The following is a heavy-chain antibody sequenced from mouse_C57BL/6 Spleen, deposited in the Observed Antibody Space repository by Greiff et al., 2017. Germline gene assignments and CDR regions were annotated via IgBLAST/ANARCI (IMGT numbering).Heavy chain of an antibody. V-gene: IGHV1-85*01. D-gene: IGHD1-1*02. Sequence: VQLQQSGPELVKPGASVKLSCKASGYTFTSYDINWVKQRPGQGLEWIGWIYPRDGSTKYNEKFKGKATVTVDTSSSTAYMELHSLTSEYSAVYFCASGCGKGEDYYAMDYWGQGTSVTVSS. J-gene: IGHJ4*01. CDR2: IYPRDGST. CDR1: GYTFTSYD. CDR3: ASGCGKGEDYYAMDY.